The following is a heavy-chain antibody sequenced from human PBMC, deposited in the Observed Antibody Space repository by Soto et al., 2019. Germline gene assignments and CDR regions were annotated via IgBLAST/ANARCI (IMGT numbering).Heavy chain of an antibody. J-gene: IGHJ6*02. Sequence: GASVKVSCKASGGTFSSYAIGWVRQAPGQGLEWMGGIIPIFGTANYAQKFQGRVTITADESTSTAYMELSSLRSEDTAVYYCSRVLAYCGGDCYSGTPPASYYYYYGMDVWGQGTTVTVSS. D-gene: IGHD2-21*02. CDR2: IIPIFGTA. CDR3: SRVLAYCGGDCYSGTPPASYYYYYGMDV. CDR1: GGTFSSYA. V-gene: IGHV1-69*13.